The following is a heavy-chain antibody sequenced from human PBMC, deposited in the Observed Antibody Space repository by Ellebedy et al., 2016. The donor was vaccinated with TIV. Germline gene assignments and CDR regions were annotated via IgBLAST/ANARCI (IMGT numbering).Heavy chain of an antibody. CDR1: GLPFSGSA. CDR2: IKSKAKNYAT. J-gene: IGHJ4*02. V-gene: IGHV3-73*01. Sequence: PGGSLRLSCAASGLPFSGSAMHWVRQASGKGLEWVGRIKSKAKNYATAYAASVKGRFTISRDDSKNTAYLQMSSLRSEDTAVYYCTPDYNGSGSLGYWGQGILVTVSS. CDR3: TPDYNGSGSLGY. D-gene: IGHD3-10*01.